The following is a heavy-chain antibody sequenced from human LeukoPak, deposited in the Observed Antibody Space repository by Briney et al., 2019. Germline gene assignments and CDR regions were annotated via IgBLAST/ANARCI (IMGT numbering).Heavy chain of an antibody. CDR3: ARRSSAGSMDV. D-gene: IGHD6-13*01. CDR2: IYPGDSET. Sequence: GESLKISCKGSGYSFTTYWIGWVRQMPGKGMGWMGIIYPGDSETRYSPPFQGQVTISADKSISTAYLQWSSLKASDTAMYYCARRSSAGSMDVWGQGTTVTVSS. V-gene: IGHV5-51*01. CDR1: GYSFTTYW. J-gene: IGHJ6*02.